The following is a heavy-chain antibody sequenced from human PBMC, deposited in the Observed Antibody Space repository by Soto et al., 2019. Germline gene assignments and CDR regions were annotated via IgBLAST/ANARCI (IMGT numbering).Heavy chain of an antibody. V-gene: IGHV1-69*02. J-gene: IGHJ4*02. Sequence: QVQLVQSGAEVKKPGSSVKVSCKASGGTFSSYTISWVRQAPGQGLEWMGRIIPILGIANYAQKFQGRVTITAAKSTSTAYMELSSLRSEDTAVYYCAIRDWGLKYWGQGTLVTVSS. CDR2: IIPILGIA. CDR1: GGTFSSYT. CDR3: AIRDWGLKY. D-gene: IGHD7-27*01.